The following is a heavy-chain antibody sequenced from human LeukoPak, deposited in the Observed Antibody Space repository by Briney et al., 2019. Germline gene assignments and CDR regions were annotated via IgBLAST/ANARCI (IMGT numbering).Heavy chain of an antibody. D-gene: IGHD2-2*02. V-gene: IGHV3-21*04. CDR2: ISSSGSTI. J-gene: IGHJ6*02. Sequence: GGSLRLSCAASGFTFSSYSMNWVRQAPGKGLEWVSSISSSGSTIYYADSVKGRFTISRDNAKNSLYLQMNSLRAEDTAVYYCARITFVVVPAAIPYYYYYGMDVWGQGTTVTVSS. CDR3: ARITFVVVPAAIPYYYYYGMDV. CDR1: GFTFSSYS.